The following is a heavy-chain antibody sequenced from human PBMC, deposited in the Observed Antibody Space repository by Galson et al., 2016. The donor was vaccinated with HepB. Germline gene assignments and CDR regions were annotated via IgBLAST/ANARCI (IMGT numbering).Heavy chain of an antibody. CDR2: IIPIFGTS. D-gene: IGHD5-24*01. CDR3: AGPRMTTISRRISYFYYGMDV. Sequence: SVKVSCKASGDTFNFYAISWVRQAPGRGLEWMGGIIPIFGTSNYAQKFQGRVTITADDSTSTAYMELSSLRSEDTAVYYFAGPRMTTISRRISYFYYGMDVWGQGTTVTVSS. CDR1: GDTFNFYA. V-gene: IGHV1-69*13. J-gene: IGHJ6*02.